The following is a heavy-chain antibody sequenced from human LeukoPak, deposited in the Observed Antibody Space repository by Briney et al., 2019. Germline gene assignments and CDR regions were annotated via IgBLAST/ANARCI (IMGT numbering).Heavy chain of an antibody. V-gene: IGHV3-30*02. D-gene: IGHD4-11*01. CDR3: AKDQTRYSNSGYYYFYYMDV. CDR2: IRYDGSDK. CDR1: GFTFSTYG. J-gene: IGHJ6*03. Sequence: GGSLRLSSAASGFTFSTYGMHWVRQAPGKGLDWVAFIRYDGSDKYYADSVKGRCTVSRDDSKNTLYLQMNSLRAEDTAVYYCAKDQTRYSNSGYYYFYYMDVWGKGTTVTVSS.